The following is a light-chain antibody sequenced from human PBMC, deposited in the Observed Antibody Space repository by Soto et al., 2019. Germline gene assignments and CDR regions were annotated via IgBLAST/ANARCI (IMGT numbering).Light chain of an antibody. V-gene: IGKV3-11*01. J-gene: IGKJ4*01. CDR3: QQRSSWPL. Sequence: EIVLTQSPATLSLSPGERATLSCRASQSVSSYLAWYQQKPGQAPRLLIYDASNRATGIPARFSGSGSGTAMSLTISSLEPEDFAVYYCQQRSSWPLFGGGTKVEIK. CDR2: DAS. CDR1: QSVSSY.